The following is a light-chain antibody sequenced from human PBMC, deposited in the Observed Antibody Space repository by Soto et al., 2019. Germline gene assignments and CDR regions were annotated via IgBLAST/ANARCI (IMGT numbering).Light chain of an antibody. Sequence: EVGMTQSPATLSVSPGESAPLSCGASHSVSRSLAWYQKKTGKTPTLLIYGASTRDTGVPARLSGSGYGTELTITIGSMKSEESAVYYCQHYNTWPWTFGQGTKVDIK. CDR2: GAS. CDR3: QHYNTWPWT. V-gene: IGKV3-15*01. J-gene: IGKJ1*01. CDR1: HSVSRS.